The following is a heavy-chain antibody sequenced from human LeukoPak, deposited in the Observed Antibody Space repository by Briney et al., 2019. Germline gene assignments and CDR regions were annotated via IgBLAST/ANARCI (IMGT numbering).Heavy chain of an antibody. J-gene: IGHJ5*02. D-gene: IGHD1-26*01. V-gene: IGHV3-74*01. CDR2: INSDGSST. CDR3: ACSIGIYGWFDP. Sequence: GGSLRLSCAASGSTFATYWMHWVRQAPGKGLVWVARINSDGSSTSYADSVKGRFTISRDNAKNTLYLQMNTLRAEDTAVYYCACSIGIYGWFDPWGQGTLVTVSS. CDR1: GSTFATYW.